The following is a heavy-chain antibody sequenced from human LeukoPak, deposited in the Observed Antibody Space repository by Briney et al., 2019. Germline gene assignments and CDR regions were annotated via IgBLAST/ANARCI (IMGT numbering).Heavy chain of an antibody. V-gene: IGHV4-59*01. CDR3: ARALYSYGLHPANCFDY. CDR2: IYYSGST. CDR1: GGSISSYY. J-gene: IGHJ4*02. Sequence: KPSETLSLTCTVSGGSISSYYWSWIRQPPGKGLEWIGYIYYSGSTNYNPSLKSRVTISVDTSKNQFSLKLSSVTAADTAVYYCARALYSYGLHPANCFDYWGQGTLVTVSS. D-gene: IGHD5-18*01.